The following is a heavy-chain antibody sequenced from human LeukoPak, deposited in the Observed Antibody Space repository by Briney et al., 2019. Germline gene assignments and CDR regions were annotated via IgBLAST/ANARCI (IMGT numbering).Heavy chain of an antibody. CDR3: ATSSDTASAY. V-gene: IGHV4-59*08. CDR2: VYYTGST. CDR1: GGSISSYY. D-gene: IGHD5-18*01. J-gene: IGHJ4*02. Sequence: SETLSLTCTVSGGSISSYYWSWIWQPPGKGLEWIGYVYYTGSTNYNPSLKSRVTISIDTSKNQFSLKLSSVTAADTAVYYCATSSDTASAYWGQGTLVTVSS.